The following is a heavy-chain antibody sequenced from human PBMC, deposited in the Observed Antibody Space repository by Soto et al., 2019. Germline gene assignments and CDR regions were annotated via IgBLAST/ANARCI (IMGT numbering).Heavy chain of an antibody. CDR2: INPGGGST. CDR1: GYTFTSYY. CDR3: APEAVAGTGHWFDP. D-gene: IGHD6-19*01. J-gene: IGHJ5*02. Sequence: ASVKVSCKASGYTFTSYYMHWVRQAPGQRLEWMGIINPGGGSTNYAQKFQGRVTMTRDTSASTAYMELSSLRSEDTAVYYCAPEAVAGTGHWFDPWGQGTLVTVSS. V-gene: IGHV1-46*01.